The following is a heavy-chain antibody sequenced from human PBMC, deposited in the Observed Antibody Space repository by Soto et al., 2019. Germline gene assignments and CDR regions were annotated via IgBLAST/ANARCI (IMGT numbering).Heavy chain of an antibody. CDR2: TYYRSEWYN. CDR1: GERASRNSAA. CDR3: ARGNYGVSDY. Sequence: SQTLSLTGAISGERASRNSAAWNLISQSPSRGLEWLGRTYYRSEWYNDYAVSVKGRLSINPDTSKNRFSLQLNSVTPEDTAVYFWARGNYGVSDYWCQGTLVTVSS. D-gene: IGHD3-16*01. V-gene: IGHV6-1*01. J-gene: IGHJ4*02.